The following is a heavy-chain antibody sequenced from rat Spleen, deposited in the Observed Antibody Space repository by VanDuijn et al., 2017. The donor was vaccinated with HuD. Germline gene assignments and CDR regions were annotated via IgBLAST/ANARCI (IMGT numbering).Heavy chain of an antibody. Sequence: EVQLQESGPGLVKPSQSLSLTCSVTGHSITSSYRWNWIRKFPGNKLEWMGYINSAGTTNYNPSFKSRISITTDTSKNQFFLQVNSVTTEDTATYYCASLYSSYSLYYFDYWGQGVMVTVSS. V-gene: IGHV3-3*01. CDR3: ASLYSSYSLYYFDY. CDR1: GHSITSSYR. CDR2: INSAGTT. D-gene: IGHD1-2*01. J-gene: IGHJ2*01.